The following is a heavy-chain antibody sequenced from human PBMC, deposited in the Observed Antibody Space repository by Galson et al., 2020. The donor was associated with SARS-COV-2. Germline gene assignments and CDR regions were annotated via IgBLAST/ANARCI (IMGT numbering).Heavy chain of an antibody. CDR2: IVVGSGNT. Sequence: SVKVSCKASGFTFTSSAVQWVRQARGQRLEWIGWIVVGSGNTNYAQKFQERVTITRDMSTSTAYMELSSLRSEDTAVYYCAASPQRGYCSSTSCRHYYYYYMDVWGKGTTVTVSS. CDR3: AASPQRGYCSSTSCRHYYYYYMDV. D-gene: IGHD2-2*01. CDR1: GFTFTSSA. J-gene: IGHJ6*03. V-gene: IGHV1-58*01.